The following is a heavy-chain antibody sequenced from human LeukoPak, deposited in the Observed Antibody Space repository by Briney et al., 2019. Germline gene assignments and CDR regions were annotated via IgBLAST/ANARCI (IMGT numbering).Heavy chain of an antibody. CDR1: GFTFSSYG. CDR2: IWYDGSNK. J-gene: IGHJ4*02. D-gene: IGHD6-19*01. CDR3: AREGGSGWEFDC. Sequence: GGSLRLPCAASGFTFSSYGMHWVRQAPGKGLEWVAVIWYDGSNKYYADSVKGRFTISRDNSKNTLYLQMNSLRAEDTAVYYCAREGGSGWEFDCWGQGTLVTVSS. V-gene: IGHV3-33*01.